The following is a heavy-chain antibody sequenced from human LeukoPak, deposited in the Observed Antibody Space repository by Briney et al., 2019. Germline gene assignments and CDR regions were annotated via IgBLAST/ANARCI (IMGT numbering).Heavy chain of an antibody. D-gene: IGHD2-15*01. CDR3: ARAGHNADGAMLHLRD. J-gene: IGHJ4*02. Sequence: GASVKVSCKASGGTFNIYAITWVRQAPGQGLEWMGGIIPLFGTAKYAQKVQGRVSITADKSTSTAYMELSSLRSEDTAVYYCARAGHNADGAMLHLRDWGQGTLVTVSS. CDR2: IIPLFGTA. V-gene: IGHV1-69*06. CDR1: GGTFNIYA.